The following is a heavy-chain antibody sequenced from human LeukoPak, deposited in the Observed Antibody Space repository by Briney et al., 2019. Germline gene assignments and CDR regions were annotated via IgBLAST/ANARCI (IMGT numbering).Heavy chain of an antibody. Sequence: PGGSLRLSCEVSGFTFNTYWMSWVRPAPGKGLEWVGHIKQDGSETYYVDSVKGRFTISRDNAKNSLYLQMNSLRDEDTAVYYCARPRREDTPYHCMDVWGKGTTVTVSS. D-gene: IGHD5-24*01. CDR3: ARPRREDTPYHCMDV. CDR2: IKQDGSET. V-gene: IGHV3-7*01. CDR1: GFTFNTYW. J-gene: IGHJ6*03.